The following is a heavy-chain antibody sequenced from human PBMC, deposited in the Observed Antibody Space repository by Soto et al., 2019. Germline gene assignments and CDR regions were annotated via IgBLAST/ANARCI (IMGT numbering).Heavy chain of an antibody. V-gene: IGHV4-34*12. Sequence: SETLSLTCAVYGGSFSGYYWSWIRQPPGKRLEWVGEIVHSGTTNYNPSLKSRVTISVDTSKNQFSLKLSSVTAADTAVYYCARKGYSGYYGMDVWGQGTTVTVSS. D-gene: IGHD3-22*01. CDR2: IVHSGTT. CDR3: ARKGYSGYYGMDV. J-gene: IGHJ6*02. CDR1: GGSFSGYY.